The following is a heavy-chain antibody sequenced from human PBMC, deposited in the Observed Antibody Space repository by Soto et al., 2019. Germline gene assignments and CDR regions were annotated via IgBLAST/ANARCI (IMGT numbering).Heavy chain of an antibody. CDR3: ARGPYYYDSSGPFDY. CDR2: IYYSGST. Sequence: SETLSLTCTVSGCSISSGDYYWSWIRQPPGKGLEWIGYIYYSGSTYYNPSLKSRVTISVDTSKNQFSLKLSSVTAADTAVYYCARGPYYYDSSGPFDYWGQGTLVTVSS. J-gene: IGHJ4*02. D-gene: IGHD3-22*01. CDR1: GCSISSGDYY. V-gene: IGHV4-30-4*01.